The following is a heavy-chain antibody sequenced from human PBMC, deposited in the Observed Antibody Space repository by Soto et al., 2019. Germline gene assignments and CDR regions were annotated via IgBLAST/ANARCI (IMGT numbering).Heavy chain of an antibody. D-gene: IGHD6-13*01. V-gene: IGHV3-9*01. CDR3: AKDRDSSSWYWFDP. Sequence: EVQLVESGGGLVQPGRSLRLSCAASGFTFDDYAMHWVRQAPGKGLEWVSGISWNSGSIGYADSVKGRFTISRDNAKNSLYLQMNSLRTEDTALYYCAKDRDSSSWYWFDPWGQGPVVTVSS. CDR1: GFTFDDYA. J-gene: IGHJ5*02. CDR2: ISWNSGSI.